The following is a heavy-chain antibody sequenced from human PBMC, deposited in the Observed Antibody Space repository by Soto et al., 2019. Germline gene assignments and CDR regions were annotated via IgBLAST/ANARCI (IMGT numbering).Heavy chain of an antibody. CDR2: VSATDGST. CDR3: AKDRFNGAFDI. J-gene: IGHJ3*02. V-gene: IGHV3-23*01. D-gene: IGHD2-8*01. Sequence: EVQMLESGGGLVQPGGSLRLSCSGSGFTFSAHAMSWVRQAPGKGLEWVSTVSATDGSTDYADSVKGRFTITRDNSKNTLYLHMSSLRLEDTAIYYCAKDRFNGAFDIWGQGTMVPVSS. CDR1: GFTFSAHA.